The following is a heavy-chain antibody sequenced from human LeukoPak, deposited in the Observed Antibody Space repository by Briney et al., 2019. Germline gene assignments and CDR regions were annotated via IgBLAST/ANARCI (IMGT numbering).Heavy chain of an antibody. CDR3: TTDPLNIVAGIFDY. Sequence: PGGSLRLSCAASGFTFSNAWMSWVRQAPGKGLEWVGRIKSKTDGGTTDYAAPVKGRFTISRDDSKNTLYLQVNSLKTEDTAVYYCTTDPLNIVAGIFDYWGQGTLVTVSS. CDR2: IKSKTDGGTT. D-gene: IGHD5-12*01. V-gene: IGHV3-15*01. CDR1: GFTFSNAW. J-gene: IGHJ4*02.